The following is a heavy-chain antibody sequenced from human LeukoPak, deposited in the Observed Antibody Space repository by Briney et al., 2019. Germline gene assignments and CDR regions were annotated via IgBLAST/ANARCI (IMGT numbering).Heavy chain of an antibody. CDR3: AKDPSYDSSGYYFDY. Sequence: PGGSLRLSCAASGFTFSSYGMHWVRQAPGKGLEWVAFIRYDGSNKYYADSVKGRFTISRDNSKNTLYLQMNSLRAEDTAVYYCAKDPSYDSSGYYFDYWGQGTLVTVSS. J-gene: IGHJ4*02. CDR2: IRYDGSNK. D-gene: IGHD3-22*01. CDR1: GFTFSSYG. V-gene: IGHV3-30*02.